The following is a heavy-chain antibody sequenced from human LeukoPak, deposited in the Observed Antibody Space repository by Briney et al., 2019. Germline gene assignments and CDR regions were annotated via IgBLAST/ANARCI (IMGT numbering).Heavy chain of an antibody. V-gene: IGHV4-34*01. Sequence: SETLSLTCAVYGGSFSGYYWSWIRQPPGKGLEWIGEINHSGSTNYNPSLKSRVTISVGTSKNQFALKLSSVTAADTAVYYCVRQWKESYYIDLRGKGTTVTISS. CDR1: GGSFSGYY. CDR3: VRQWKESYYIDL. D-gene: IGHD3-10*01. J-gene: IGHJ6*04. CDR2: INHSGST.